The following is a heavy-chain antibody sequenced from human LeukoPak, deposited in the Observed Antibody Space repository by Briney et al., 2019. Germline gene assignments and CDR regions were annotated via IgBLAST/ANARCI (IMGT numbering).Heavy chain of an antibody. V-gene: IGHV3-30*04. D-gene: IGHD2-2*01. CDR1: GFTFGSYA. Sequence: PGRSLRLSCAASGFTFGSYAMHWVRQAPGKGLEWVAVISYDGSNKYYADSVKGRFTISRDNSKNTLYLQMNSLRAEDTAVYYCARQVVPAAMSPFDYWGQGTLVTVSS. CDR3: ARQVVPAAMSPFDY. J-gene: IGHJ4*02. CDR2: ISYDGSNK.